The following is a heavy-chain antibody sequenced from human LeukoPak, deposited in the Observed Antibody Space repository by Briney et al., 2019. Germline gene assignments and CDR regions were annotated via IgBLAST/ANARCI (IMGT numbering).Heavy chain of an antibody. Sequence: ASVKVSCKASGGTFSSYAISWVRQAPGQGLEWMGGIIPIFGTANYAQKFQGRVTTTADKATSTAYLELSSLRSEDTAVYYCAGGRTDIVVVPATLRNYYFDYWGQGTLVTVSS. D-gene: IGHD2-2*01. CDR1: GGTFSSYA. V-gene: IGHV1-69*06. CDR2: IIPIFGTA. J-gene: IGHJ4*02. CDR3: AGGRTDIVVVPATLRNYYFDY.